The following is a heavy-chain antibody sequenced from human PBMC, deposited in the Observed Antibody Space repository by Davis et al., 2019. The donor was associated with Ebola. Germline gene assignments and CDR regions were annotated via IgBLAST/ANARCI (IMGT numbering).Heavy chain of an antibody. D-gene: IGHD3-16*01. CDR2: ISYDGRYE. CDR3: VRDYNDGIGRFDH. J-gene: IGHJ4*02. Sequence: GGSLRLSCTVSGLTFSRYAMHWVRQAPGKGLQWVTVISYDGRYEDYAESVKGRFTIFRDNPKSTLYLQMNSLRLEDTAMYYCVRDYNDGIGRFDHWGQGTLVTVSP. CDR1: GLTFSRYA. V-gene: IGHV3-30*04.